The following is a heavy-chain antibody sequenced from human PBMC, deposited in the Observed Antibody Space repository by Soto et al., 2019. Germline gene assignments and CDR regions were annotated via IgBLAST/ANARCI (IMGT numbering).Heavy chain of an antibody. V-gene: IGHV2-5*02. J-gene: IGHJ3*02. CDR3: AHKYYYDFSGSGDAFDI. CDR1: GFSLTTSAVG. D-gene: IGHD3-22*01. Sequence: QITLKESGPTLVKPTQTLTLTCTFSGFSLTTSAVGVGWIRQSPGKALEWLALIFGDDDRRYSPSLKSKLTITTDTSKKQVVLTMTNMDPVDTATYYCAHKYYYDFSGSGDAFDIWGQGTMVTVSS. CDR2: IFGDDDR.